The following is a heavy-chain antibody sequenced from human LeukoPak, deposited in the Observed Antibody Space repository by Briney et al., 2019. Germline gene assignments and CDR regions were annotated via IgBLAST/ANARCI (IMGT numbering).Heavy chain of an antibody. V-gene: IGHV3-64D*09. CDR3: VRDRPPHGYFGG. CDR1: LVTLRSYA. CDR2: ISSNGGST. Sequence: PGGALSLTCLASLVTLRSYAMHSVRQAPGKGLEYVSAISSNGGSTYYADSVKGRFTISRDNSKKTLSLQMSSLRGKDTAGYYCVRDRPPHGYFGGWGQGTLVTVSS. J-gene: IGHJ4*02.